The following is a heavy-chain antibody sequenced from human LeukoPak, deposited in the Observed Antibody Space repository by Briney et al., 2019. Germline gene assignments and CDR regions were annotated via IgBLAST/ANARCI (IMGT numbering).Heavy chain of an antibody. V-gene: IGHV4-59*12. Sequence: SETLSLTCTVSGASISTYYWTWIRQTPGKGLEWIGYMSYRGTTNYRTTNYSPSLRSRVTISEDTSQKQFSLELSSVTAADTAVYYCARGRSSGYYFHLHPFDYWGQGTLVTVSS. CDR3: ARGRSSGYYFHLHPFDY. D-gene: IGHD3-22*01. CDR1: GASISTYY. J-gene: IGHJ4*02. CDR2: MSYRGTTNYRTT.